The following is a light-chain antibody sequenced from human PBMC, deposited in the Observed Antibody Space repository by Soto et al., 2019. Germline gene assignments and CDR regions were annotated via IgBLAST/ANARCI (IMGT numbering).Light chain of an antibody. CDR3: SSYAGSNNLV. V-gene: IGLV2-8*01. J-gene: IGLJ2*01. CDR2: EVT. Sequence: QSALTQPPSASGSPGQSVTLSCTGTSSDVGGYKYVSWYQQHPGKAPKLLIFEVTRRPSGVPDRFSGSKSGNTASLTVSGLRAEDEADYFCSSYAGSNNLVFGGGTKLTVL. CDR1: SSDVGGYKY.